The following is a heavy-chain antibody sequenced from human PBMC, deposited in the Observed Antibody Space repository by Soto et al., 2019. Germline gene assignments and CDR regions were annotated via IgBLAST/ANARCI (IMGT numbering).Heavy chain of an antibody. D-gene: IGHD3-22*01. CDR2: VYYTGST. J-gene: IGHJ4*02. CDR3: GRGRTVRNYADESSAYFYLFDY. V-gene: IGHV4-59*01. Sequence: PSETLSLTCTVSGDSISTFYWGWMRQSPGKELEWIGYVYYTGSTNYNPSLKSRVTISVDRSKNQFSLKLTSANTADTAVYYCGRGRTVRNYADESSAYFYLFDYWGQGTQVTVSS. CDR1: GDSISTFY.